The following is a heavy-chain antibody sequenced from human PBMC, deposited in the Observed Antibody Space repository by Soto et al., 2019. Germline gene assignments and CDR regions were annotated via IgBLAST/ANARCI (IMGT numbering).Heavy chain of an antibody. V-gene: IGHV3-23*01. CDR2: ISSNGANT. CDR3: ARGTYYYDSSGYPDWFDP. J-gene: IGHJ5*02. CDR1: GFTFDSPYSHG. Sequence: PGGSLRLSCAASGFTFDSPYSHGMSWVRQSPGKGPEWVSTISSNGANTHYAESVKGRFTISRDNAKNSLYLQMNSLRAEDTAVYYRARGTYYYDSSGYPDWFDPWGQGTLVTVSS. D-gene: IGHD3-22*01.